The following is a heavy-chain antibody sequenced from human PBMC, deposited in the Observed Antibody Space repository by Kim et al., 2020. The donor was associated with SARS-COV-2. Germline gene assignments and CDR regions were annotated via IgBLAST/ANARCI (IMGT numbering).Heavy chain of an antibody. CDR3: AREWVDTAMTYNWFDP. V-gene: IGHV4-59*13. CDR2: IYYSGST. J-gene: IGHJ5*02. Sequence: SETLSLTCTVSGGSISSYYWSWIRQPPGKGLEWIGYIYYSGSTNYNPSLKSRVTISVDTSKNQFSLKLSSVTAADTAVYYCAREWVDTAMTYNWFDPWGQGTLVTVSS. D-gene: IGHD5-18*01. CDR1: GGSISSYY.